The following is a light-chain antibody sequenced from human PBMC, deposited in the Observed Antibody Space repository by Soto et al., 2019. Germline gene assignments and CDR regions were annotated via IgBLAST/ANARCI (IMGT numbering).Light chain of an antibody. J-gene: IGKJ2*01. CDR2: GAS. CDR1: QSVDSNY. CDR3: QHYGFVWYT. Sequence: IVWTQSPGTLSLPPRERATLSCRASQSVDSNYLAWYQQRPGQAPRLLLHGASSRATGIPDRFSGSGSGTDFTLTISRLEPEDFAVYYCQHYGFVWYTFGQGTNLEIK. V-gene: IGKV3-20*01.